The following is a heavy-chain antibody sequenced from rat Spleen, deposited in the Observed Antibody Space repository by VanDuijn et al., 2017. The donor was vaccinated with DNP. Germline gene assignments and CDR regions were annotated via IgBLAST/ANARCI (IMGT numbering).Heavy chain of an antibody. CDR2: ITGGSGTT. CDR3: ARIGDLHNGGDGDALDA. V-gene: IGHV5-25*01. Sequence: EVQLVESGGGLVQPGRSMKLSCAASGFTFSYYWMAWIRQVPGKGLEWIASITGGSGTTSYPDAVKGRFTVSRDNAKNTLYLQMDSLRSEDTATYYCARIGDLHNGGDGDALDAWGQGTSVTVSS. D-gene: IGHD1-1*01. CDR1: GFTFSYYW. J-gene: IGHJ4*01.